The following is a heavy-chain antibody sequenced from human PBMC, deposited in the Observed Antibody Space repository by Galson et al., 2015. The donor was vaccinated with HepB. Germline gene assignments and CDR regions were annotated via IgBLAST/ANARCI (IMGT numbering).Heavy chain of an antibody. J-gene: IGHJ4*02. CDR1: GFTFSSYS. CDR3: VGHGYTAGPTAYYFDY. D-gene: IGHD2-2*02. V-gene: IGHV3-21*01. Sequence: SLRLSCAASGFTFSSYSMNWVRQAPGKGLEWVSSISSSSSYIYYADSVKGRFTISRDNAKNSLYLQMNSLRAEDTAVYYCVGHGYTAGPTAYYFDYWGQGTLVTVSS. CDR2: ISSSSSYI.